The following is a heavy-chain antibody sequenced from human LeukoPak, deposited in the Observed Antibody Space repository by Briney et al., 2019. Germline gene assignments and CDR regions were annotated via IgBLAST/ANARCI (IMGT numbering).Heavy chain of an antibody. V-gene: IGHV3-23*01. D-gene: IGHD3-9*01. J-gene: IGHJ4*02. CDR2: ISGSGGTT. CDR1: RFTFSSYA. CDR3: AKGAGNFDWSYHDY. Sequence: GGSLRLSCAASRFTFSSYAMSWVRQAPGKGLEWVSAISGSGGTTYNADSVKGRFTISRDNSKDTLYLQLNSLRAEDTAVYYCAKGAGNFDWSYHDYWGQGTLVTVSS.